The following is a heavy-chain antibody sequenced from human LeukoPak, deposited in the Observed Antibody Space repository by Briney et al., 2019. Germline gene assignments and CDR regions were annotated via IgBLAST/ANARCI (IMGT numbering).Heavy chain of an antibody. CDR1: EFSVGSNY. Sequence: GGSLRLSCAASEFSVGSNYMTWVRQAPGKGLEWVSLIYSGGSTYYADSVKGRFTISRDNSKNTLYLQMNSLRAEDTAVYYCARRAPSHDLDSWGQGTLVTVSS. J-gene: IGHJ4*02. CDR3: ARRAPSHDLDS. CDR2: IYSGGST. V-gene: IGHV3-66*01.